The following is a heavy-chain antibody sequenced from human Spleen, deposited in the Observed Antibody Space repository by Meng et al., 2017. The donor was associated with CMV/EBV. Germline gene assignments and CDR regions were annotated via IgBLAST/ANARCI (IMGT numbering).Heavy chain of an antibody. CDR3: AKDASFEYASSSSYFDY. CDR1: FTFSTYG. J-gene: IGHJ4*02. D-gene: IGHD6-6*01. CDR2: IRYDGSNK. Sequence: FTFSTYGIHWVRQAPGKGLEWVAFIRYDGSNKYYADSVKGRFTISRDKSKNTLYPQMNSLRAEDTAVYFCAKDASFEYASSSSYFDYWGQGTLVTVSS. V-gene: IGHV3-30*02.